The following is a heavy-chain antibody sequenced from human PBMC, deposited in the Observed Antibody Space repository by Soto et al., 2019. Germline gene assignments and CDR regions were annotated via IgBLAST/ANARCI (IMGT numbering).Heavy chain of an antibody. J-gene: IGHJ4*02. V-gene: IGHV6-1*01. D-gene: IGHD2-2*01. CDR3: ARKPGGYPYFDF. CDR2: TYYRSKWYN. Sequence: PSQTLSLTCAISGDSVSSSTAAWNWIRQSPSRGLEWLGRTYYRSKWYNDYAVSVKSRITINPETSKNHFSLQLNSVTPEDTAVYYCARKPGGYPYFDFWGQGILVTVSS. CDR1: GDSVSSSTAA.